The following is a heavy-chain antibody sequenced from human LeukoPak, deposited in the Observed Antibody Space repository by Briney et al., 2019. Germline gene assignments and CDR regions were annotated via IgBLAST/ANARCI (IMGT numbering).Heavy chain of an antibody. CDR2: ISGSGGST. D-gene: IGHD6-19*01. CDR1: GFTFSSYA. CDR3: AKDWRSTGIAVELDY. J-gene: IGHJ4*02. V-gene: IGHV3-23*01. Sequence: PGGSLRLSCAASGFTFSSYAMSWVRQAPGKGLEWVSAISGSGGSTYYADSVKGRFTISRDNSKNTLYLQMDSLRAEDTAVYYCAKDWRSTGIAVELDYWGQGALVTVSS.